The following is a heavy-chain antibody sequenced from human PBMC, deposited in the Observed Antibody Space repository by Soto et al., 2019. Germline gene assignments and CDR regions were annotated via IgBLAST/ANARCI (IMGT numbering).Heavy chain of an antibody. J-gene: IGHJ4*02. V-gene: IGHV1-2*02. D-gene: IGHD2-2*01. CDR3: ARGYCSSVGCSHYFDY. CDR2: INPTTGGT. Sequence: QVQLVQSGAEVKKPGASVKVSCKASGYTFTGNYMHWVRQAPGQGLEWMALINPTTGGTNYAQKFQGRVTMTWDTSISTAYMELSSLTSDDTAIYYCARGYCSSVGCSHYFDYWGQATLVTVSS. CDR1: GYTFTGNY.